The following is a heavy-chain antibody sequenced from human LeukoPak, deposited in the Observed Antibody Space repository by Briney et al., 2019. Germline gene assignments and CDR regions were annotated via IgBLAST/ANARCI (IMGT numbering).Heavy chain of an antibody. CDR3: AKGINSGYDYFFDY. V-gene: IGHV3-30*02. Sequence: PGGSLRLSCAASGFTFSSYGMHWVRQAPGKGLEWVAFIRYDGSNKYYADSVEGRFTISRDNSKNTLYLQMNSLRAEDTAVYYCAKGINSGYDYFFDYWGQGTLVTVSS. D-gene: IGHD5-12*01. CDR1: GFTFSSYG. CDR2: IRYDGSNK. J-gene: IGHJ4*02.